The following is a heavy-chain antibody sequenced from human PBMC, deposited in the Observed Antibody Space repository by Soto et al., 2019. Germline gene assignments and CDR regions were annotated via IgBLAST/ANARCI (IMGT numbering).Heavy chain of an antibody. CDR2: ISSSSSTI. J-gene: IGHJ6*03. D-gene: IGHD4-17*01. CDR3: ARDLRDYGDYANYYYYMDV. Sequence: GGSLRLSCAASGFTFSSYSMNWVRQAPGKGLEWVSYISSSSSTIYYADSVKGRFTISRDNAKNSLYLQMNSLRAEDTAVYYCARDLRDYGDYANYYYYMDVWGKGTTVTVSS. V-gene: IGHV3-48*01. CDR1: GFTFSSYS.